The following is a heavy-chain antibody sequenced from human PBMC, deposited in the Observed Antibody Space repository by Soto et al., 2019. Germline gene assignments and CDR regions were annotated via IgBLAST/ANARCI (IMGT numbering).Heavy chain of an antibody. V-gene: IGHV1-8*01. J-gene: IGHJ6*03. CDR1: GYTFTSYD. CDR2: MNPNSGNT. Sequence: GASVKVSCKASGYTFTSYDINWVRQATGQGLEWMGWMNPNSGNTGYAQKFQGRVTMTRNTSISTAYMELSSLRSEDTAVYYCARGGVEYSSSPADHYYYYYYMDVWGKGTTVTVSS. D-gene: IGHD6-6*01. CDR3: ARGGVEYSSSPADHYYYYYYMDV.